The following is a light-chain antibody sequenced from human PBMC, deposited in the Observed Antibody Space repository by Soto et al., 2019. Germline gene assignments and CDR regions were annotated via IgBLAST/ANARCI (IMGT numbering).Light chain of an antibody. Sequence: DIQITEPPSTWDGSLGVGVIITCLASQTISSWLAWYQQKPGKAPKLLIYKASTLKSGVPSRFSGSGSGTEFTLTISSLQPDDFATYYCQHYNSYSEAFAHGTKVDIK. J-gene: IGKJ1*01. CDR1: QTISSW. CDR2: KAS. V-gene: IGKV1-5*03. CDR3: QHYNSYSEA.